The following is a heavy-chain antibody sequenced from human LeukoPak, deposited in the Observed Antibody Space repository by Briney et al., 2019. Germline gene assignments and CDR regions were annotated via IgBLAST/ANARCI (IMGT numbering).Heavy chain of an antibody. J-gene: IGHJ6*02. CDR2: IYYSGST. V-gene: IGHV4-59*01. Sequence: SETLSLTCTVSGGSISSYYWSWIRQPPGKGLEWIGYIYYSGSTNYNPSLKSRVTISVDTSKNQFSLKLSSVTAADTAVYYCARGKRVVPSYYYYGMDVWGQGTTVTVSS. CDR1: GGSISSYY. D-gene: IGHD3-10*02. CDR3: ARGKRVVPSYYYYGMDV.